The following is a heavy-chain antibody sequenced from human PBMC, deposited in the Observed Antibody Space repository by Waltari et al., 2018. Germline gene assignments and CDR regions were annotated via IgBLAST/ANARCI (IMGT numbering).Heavy chain of an antibody. Sequence: QLQLQESGSGLVKPSQTLSLTCAVSGCSISSGGYSWSWIRQPPGKGLEWIGYIYHSGSTDYNPSLKSRVTISVDRSKNKFSLKLSAVTAADTAVYYCASTSGYYYDSSGYNDWGQGTLVTVSS. CDR1: GCSISSGGYS. V-gene: IGHV4-30-2*01. CDR3: ASTSGYYYDSSGYND. J-gene: IGHJ4*02. CDR2: IYHSGST. D-gene: IGHD3-22*01.